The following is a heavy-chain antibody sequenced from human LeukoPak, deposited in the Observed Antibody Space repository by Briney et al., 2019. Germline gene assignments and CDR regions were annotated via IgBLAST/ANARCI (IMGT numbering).Heavy chain of an antibody. CDR2: ISYDGSNK. CDR3: ARGNDILTGYYRLGY. Sequence: GGSLRLSCAASGFTFSSYAMHWVRQAPGKGLEWVAVISYDGSNKYYADSVKGRFTISRDSSKNTLYLQMNSLRAEDTAVYYCARGNDILTGYYRLGYWGQGTLVTVSS. D-gene: IGHD3-9*01. J-gene: IGHJ4*02. CDR1: GFTFSSYA. V-gene: IGHV3-30-3*01.